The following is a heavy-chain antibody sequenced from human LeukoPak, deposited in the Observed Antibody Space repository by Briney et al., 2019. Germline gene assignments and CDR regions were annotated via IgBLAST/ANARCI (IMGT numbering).Heavy chain of an antibody. CDR1: GFTFSTYP. V-gene: IGHV3-30*04. Sequence: TGGSLRLSCAASGFTFSTYPMHWVRQAPGKGLEWVAVISYDGSNKYFADSVKGRFTISRDNSKNTLYLQMNSLSAEDTAVYYCAREGVQWLVNDAFDMWGQGTMVTVSS. J-gene: IGHJ3*02. CDR3: AREGVQWLVNDAFDM. D-gene: IGHD6-19*01. CDR2: ISYDGSNK.